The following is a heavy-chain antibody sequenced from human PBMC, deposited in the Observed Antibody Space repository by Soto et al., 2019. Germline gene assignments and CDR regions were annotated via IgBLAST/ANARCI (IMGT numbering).Heavy chain of an antibody. V-gene: IGHV1-69*01. J-gene: IGHJ5*02. D-gene: IGHD3-22*01. CDR2: IIPIFGTA. Sequence: QVQLVQSGAEVKKPGSSVKVSCKASGGTFSSYAISWVRQAPGQGLEWMGGIIPIFGTANYAQKFQGRVTITADESTSTAYMELISLRSDDTAVYYCARDRSTDSSGYLYWFDPWGQGTLVTVSS. CDR3: ARDRSTDSSGYLYWFDP. CDR1: GGTFSSYA.